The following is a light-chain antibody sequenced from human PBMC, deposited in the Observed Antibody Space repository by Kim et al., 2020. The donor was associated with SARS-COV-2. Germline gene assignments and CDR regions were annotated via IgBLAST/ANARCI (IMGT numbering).Light chain of an antibody. CDR2: NNN. Sequence: GQRFTISCSGSSSNIGSNPVNWYQQLPGTAPKLLVYNNNQRPSGVPDRFSDSKSGTSASLALSGLQSEDEADYYCAAWDDSLTGWVFGGGTQLTVL. CDR3: AAWDDSLTGWV. V-gene: IGLV1-44*01. CDR1: SSNIGSNP. J-gene: IGLJ3*02.